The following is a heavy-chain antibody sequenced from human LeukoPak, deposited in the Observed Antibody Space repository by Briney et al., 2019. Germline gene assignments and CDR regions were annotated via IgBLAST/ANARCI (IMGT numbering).Heavy chain of an antibody. Sequence: ASVKVSCKASGGTFSSYAISWVRQSPGQGLEWMGRIIPIFGTANYAQKFQGRVTITTDESTSTAYMELSSLRSEDTAVYYCAYSNYRYYYYYMDVWGKGTTVTVSS. CDR3: AYSNYRYYYYYMDV. J-gene: IGHJ6*03. CDR2: IIPIFGTA. CDR1: GGTFSSYA. D-gene: IGHD4-11*01. V-gene: IGHV1-69*05.